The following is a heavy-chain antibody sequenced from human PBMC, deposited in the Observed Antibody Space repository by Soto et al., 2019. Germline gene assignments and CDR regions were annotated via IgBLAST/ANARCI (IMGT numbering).Heavy chain of an antibody. V-gene: IGHV2-26*01. CDR3: ARISRGAYDFDY. CDR2: IFSNDEK. D-gene: IGHD3-16*01. Sequence: QVTLKESGPVLVKPTETLTLTCTVSGFSLSNPNVGVSWIRQPPGKALEWLAHIFSNDEKSYSTSLKSRLTISRDTSKSQVVLTMTNMDPVDTATYFCARISRGAYDFDYWGQGTLVTVSS. J-gene: IGHJ4*02. CDR1: GFSLSNPNVG.